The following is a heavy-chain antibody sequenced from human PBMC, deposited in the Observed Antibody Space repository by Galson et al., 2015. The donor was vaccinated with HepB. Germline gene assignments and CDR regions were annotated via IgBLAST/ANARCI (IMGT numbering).Heavy chain of an antibody. CDR3: ARDQSLLIKWSIAARPFDY. D-gene: IGHD6-6*01. CDR1: GFTFSSYS. J-gene: IGHJ4*02. CDR2: ISSSSSYI. V-gene: IGHV3-21*01. Sequence: SLRLSCAASGFTFSSYSMNWVRQAPGKGLEWVSSISSSSSYIYYADSVKGRFTISRDNAKNSLYLQMNSLRAEDTAVYYCARDQSLLIKWSIAARPFDYWGQGTLVTVSS.